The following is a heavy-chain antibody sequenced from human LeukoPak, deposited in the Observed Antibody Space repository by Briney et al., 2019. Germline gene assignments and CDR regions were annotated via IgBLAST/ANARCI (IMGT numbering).Heavy chain of an antibody. CDR3: ARDLWGGYYGSDV. CDR1: GGTSSSYA. J-gene: IGHJ6*02. D-gene: IGHD3-3*01. Sequence: GASVKVSCKASGGTSSSYAISWVRQAPGQGLEWMGGIIPIFGTANYAQKFQGRVTITADESTSTAYMELSSLRSEDTAVYYCARDLWGGYYGSDVWGQGTTVTVSS. V-gene: IGHV1-69*13. CDR2: IIPIFGTA.